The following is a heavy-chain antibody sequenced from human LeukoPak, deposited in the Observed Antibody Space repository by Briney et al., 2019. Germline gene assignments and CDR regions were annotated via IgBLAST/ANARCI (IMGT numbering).Heavy chain of an antibody. Sequence: SETLSLTCAVSGGSISSGGYYWSWIRQHPGKGLEWIGYIYYSGSTYYNPSLKSRITISVDTSKNQFSLKLSSVTAADTAVYYCARAVRFDYYYGMDVWGKGTTVTVSS. J-gene: IGHJ6*04. CDR2: IYYSGST. CDR1: GGSISSGGYY. V-gene: IGHV4-31*11. D-gene: IGHD3-16*01. CDR3: ARAVRFDYYYGMDV.